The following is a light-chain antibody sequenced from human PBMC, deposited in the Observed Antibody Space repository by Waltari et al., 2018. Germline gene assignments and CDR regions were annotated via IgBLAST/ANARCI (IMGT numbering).Light chain of an antibody. Sequence: EIVMTQSPATLSVSPGERATLPCRASQSVRSNLAWYQQKPGQAPRLLIYGASTRATGIPARFSCSGSGPEFALTISSMQSEDFAIYYCQQFNNWPPAFGGGTKVEIK. CDR2: GAS. CDR1: QSVRSN. CDR3: QQFNNWPPA. J-gene: IGKJ4*01. V-gene: IGKV3-15*01.